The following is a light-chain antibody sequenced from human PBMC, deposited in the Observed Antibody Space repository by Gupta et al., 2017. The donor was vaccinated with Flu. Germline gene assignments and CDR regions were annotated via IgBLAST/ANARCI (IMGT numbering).Light chain of an antibody. CDR3: RSYTSSSTTVV. Sequence: QSALTQPASVSGSPGQSITIPCTGTSRAFGGYNYASWYPQHPGKPPNLMIYEVSNRPSGVSTRFSGSKSGTTASLTISGLQAEDEADYYCRSYTSSSTTVVFGGGTKLTVL. CDR2: EVS. V-gene: IGLV2-14*01. CDR1: SRAFGGYNY. J-gene: IGLJ2*01.